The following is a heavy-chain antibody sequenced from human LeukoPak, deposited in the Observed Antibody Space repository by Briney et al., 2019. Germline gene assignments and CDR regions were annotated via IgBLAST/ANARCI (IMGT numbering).Heavy chain of an antibody. CDR2: IYSTGST. V-gene: IGHV4-4*07. Sequence: PSETLSLTCTVSGGSVSGSYWNWIRQPAGRGLEWIGRIYSTGSTNYNPSLKSRVTMSVDTSKNQFSLKLFSVTAADTAVYYCARVTSGSYDYWGQGTLVTVSS. CDR1: GGSVSGSY. J-gene: IGHJ4*02. CDR3: ARVTSGSYDY. D-gene: IGHD1-26*01.